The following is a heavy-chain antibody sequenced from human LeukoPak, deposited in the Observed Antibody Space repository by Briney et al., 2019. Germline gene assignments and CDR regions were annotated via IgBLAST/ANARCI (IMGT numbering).Heavy chain of an antibody. D-gene: IGHD3-22*01. CDR2: INPSGGST. CDR1: RYTFTSYY. CDR3: ARPYLYDSSGSHDY. V-gene: IGHV1-46*01. J-gene: IGHJ4*02. Sequence: ASVKVSCKASRYTFTSYYMHWMRQAPGQGLEWMGLINPSGGSTSYAQKFQGRVTMTRDTSMSTVYMELSSLRSEDTAVFYCARPYLYDSSGSHDYWGQGTLVTVSS.